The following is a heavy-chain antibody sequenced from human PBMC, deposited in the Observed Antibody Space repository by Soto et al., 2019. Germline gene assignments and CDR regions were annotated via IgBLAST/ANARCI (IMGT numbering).Heavy chain of an antibody. CDR3: GRDRIMLTFGGGSGEWGIDS. Sequence: SETLSLTCIVSGGSISNYYWSWIRQPPGKGLEWIGYIFYSGISYYNPSLQSRVTISVDTSKNQFSLKLSSVTAADTAVYYCGRDRIMLTFGGGSGEWGIDSWGQGTLVTVSS. J-gene: IGHJ4*02. D-gene: IGHD3-16*01. V-gene: IGHV4-59*12. CDR1: GGSISNYY. CDR2: IFYSGIS.